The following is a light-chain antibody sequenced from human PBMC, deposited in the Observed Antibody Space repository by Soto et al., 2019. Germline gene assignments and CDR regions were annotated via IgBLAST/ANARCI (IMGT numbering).Light chain of an antibody. V-gene: IGLV1-40*01. Sequence: QSVLTQPPSVSGDPGKRVTISCTGSDSNIGSINGVHWYQQLPGSAPKLLIYTNINRPSGVTDRFSGSRSGNSASLAINGLQAEDEADYYCQSYDSSLGGYVFGSGTKLTVL. CDR1: DSNIGSING. CDR2: TNI. J-gene: IGLJ1*01. CDR3: QSYDSSLGGYV.